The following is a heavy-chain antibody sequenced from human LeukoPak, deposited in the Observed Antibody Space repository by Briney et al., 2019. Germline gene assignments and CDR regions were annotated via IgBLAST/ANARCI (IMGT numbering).Heavy chain of an antibody. CDR1: GFTFSDYY. V-gene: IGHV3-11*01. D-gene: IGHD3-22*01. CDR3: ARDLSPYYYDSSGIDAFDI. J-gene: IGHJ3*02. Sequence: GGYLRFYCAASGFTFSDYYMSWIRQAPGKGLEWVSYISSSGSTIYYADSVKGRFTISRDNAKNSLYLQMNSLRAEDTAVYYCARDLSPYYYDSSGIDAFDIWGQGTMVTVSS. CDR2: ISSSGSTI.